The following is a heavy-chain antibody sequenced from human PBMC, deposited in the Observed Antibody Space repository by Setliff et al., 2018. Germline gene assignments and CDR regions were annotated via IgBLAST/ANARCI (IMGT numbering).Heavy chain of an antibody. CDR2: IKEDGSEQ. Sequence: PGGSLRLSCAASGFDFSTYWMTWVRQAPGKGLEWVANIKEDGSEQYYVDSVKGRFTISRNDARNSIYLQMDSLRVEDTATYYCARLVMRGTIDFLDNWGQGTLVTVSS. V-gene: IGHV3-7*03. D-gene: IGHD1-7*01. CDR1: GFDFSTYW. CDR3: ARLVMRGTIDFLDN. J-gene: IGHJ4*02.